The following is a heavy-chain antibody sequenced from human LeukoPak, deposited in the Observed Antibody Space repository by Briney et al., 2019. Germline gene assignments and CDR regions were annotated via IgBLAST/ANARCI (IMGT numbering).Heavy chain of an antibody. Sequence: GESLTLSCSASGFIFSSHSLHWVRQAPGKGLEYVSAIYSNGRSTYYAASVKGRFTITRDNSKNTVYPQISILDPDTTACYFVVSGIVVLRRVFDMWGGGTMVTVSS. J-gene: IGHJ3*02. D-gene: IGHD2-21*01. CDR1: GFIFSSHS. CDR3: VSGIVVLRRVFDM. V-gene: IGHV3-64D*06. CDR2: IYSNGRST.